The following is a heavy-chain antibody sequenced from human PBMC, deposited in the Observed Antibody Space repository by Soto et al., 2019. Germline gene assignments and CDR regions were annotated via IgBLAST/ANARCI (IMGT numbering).Heavy chain of an antibody. J-gene: IGHJ4*02. D-gene: IGHD2-2*01. CDR1: GYTFTSYY. V-gene: IGHV1-46*01. CDR3: ARVSISSTRCYYPDY. CDR2: INPSGGST. Sequence: ASVKVSCKASGYTFTSYYMHWVRQAPGQGLEWMGIINPSGGSTSYAQKFQGRVTMTRDTSTSTVYMELSSLRSEDTAVYYCARVSISSTRCYYPDYWGQGTLVTVSS.